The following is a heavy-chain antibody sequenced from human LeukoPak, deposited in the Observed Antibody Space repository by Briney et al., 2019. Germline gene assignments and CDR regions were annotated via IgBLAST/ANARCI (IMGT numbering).Heavy chain of an antibody. CDR2: IYPDDSDT. CDR3: ARLSLKYSSSSYYFDY. CDR1: GYSFINYW. V-gene: IGHV5-51*01. J-gene: IGHJ4*02. D-gene: IGHD6-13*01. Sequence: GESLKISCTGSGYSFINYWIGWVRQMPGKGLEWMGIIYPDDSDTRYSPSFQGQVTLSADKSISTAYLQWSSLKASDTAMYYCARLSLKYSSSSYYFDYWGQGTLVTVSS.